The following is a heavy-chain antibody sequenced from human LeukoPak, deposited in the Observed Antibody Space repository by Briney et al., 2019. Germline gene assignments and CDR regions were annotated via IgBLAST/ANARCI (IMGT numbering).Heavy chain of an antibody. V-gene: IGHV4-34*01. Sequence: SETLSLTCTVHGGAFSDSFWSWLRHAPGQGLEWIGEIKHGGSYDYNSARKSRVTVSVDTSKNEFSLKLSSVTAADTAVYYCARGSMRGYSYDVGGYWGQGGLVTVSS. CDR3: ARGSMRGYSYDVGGY. J-gene: IGHJ4*02. D-gene: IGHD5-18*01. CDR2: IKHGGSY. CDR1: GGAFSDSF.